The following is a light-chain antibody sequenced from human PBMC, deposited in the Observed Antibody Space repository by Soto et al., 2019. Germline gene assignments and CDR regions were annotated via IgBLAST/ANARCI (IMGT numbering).Light chain of an antibody. CDR1: TSNIGAGYD. Sequence: SVLTQPPSVSGAPGQRVTISCTGSTSNIGAGYDVHGYQQLPGTAPKLLIYANSNRPSGVPDRFSGSKSGTSASLAITGLQAEDEADYYCQSYDNSLSGWVFGGGTTLTVL. CDR2: ANS. V-gene: IGLV1-40*01. CDR3: QSYDNSLSGWV. J-gene: IGLJ2*01.